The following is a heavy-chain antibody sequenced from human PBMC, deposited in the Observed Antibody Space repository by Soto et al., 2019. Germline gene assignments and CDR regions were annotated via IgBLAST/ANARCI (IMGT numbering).Heavy chain of an antibody. J-gene: IGHJ4*02. CDR1: GYTFTSYG. CDR2: INAHNGNT. CDR3: ARGRYGDY. V-gene: IGHV1-18*01. Sequence: QVHLVQSGAEVKKPGASVKVSCKGSGYTFTSYGITWVRQAPGQGLEWMGWINAHNGNTDYAQKLQGRVTVTRDTXXXTXXMXLRSLRSDDTAVYYCARGRYGDYWGQGALVTVSS. D-gene: IGHD1-1*01.